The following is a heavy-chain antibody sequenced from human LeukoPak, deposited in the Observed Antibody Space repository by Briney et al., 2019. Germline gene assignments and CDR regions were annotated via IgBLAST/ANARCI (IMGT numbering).Heavy chain of an antibody. J-gene: IGHJ4*02. CDR1: GGTFSNYA. Sequence: SVKVSCKASGGTFSNYAINWVRQAPGQGLEWMGRIIPVLGLINYAQKFQGRVTITADKSTSTGYMDVTGLRSDDTAVYYCARGRGSRTGSNGDYLDYWGQGTLVTVSS. D-gene: IGHD1-1*01. CDR2: IIPVLGLI. V-gene: IGHV1-69*04. CDR3: ARGRGSRTGSNGDYLDY.